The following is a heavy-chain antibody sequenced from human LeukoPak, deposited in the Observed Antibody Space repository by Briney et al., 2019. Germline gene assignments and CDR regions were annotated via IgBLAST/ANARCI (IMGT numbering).Heavy chain of an antibody. CDR2: ISGSGGNT. CDR3: AKRYCSSTSCYMGYFDY. Sequence: GGSLRLSCAASGFTFSSYAMSWVRQAPGKGLEWVSAISGSGGNTYYADSVKGRFTISRDNSKNTLYLQMNSLRAEDTAVYYCAKRYCSSTSCYMGYFDYWGQGTLVTVSS. CDR1: GFTFSSYA. V-gene: IGHV3-23*01. D-gene: IGHD2-2*02. J-gene: IGHJ4*02.